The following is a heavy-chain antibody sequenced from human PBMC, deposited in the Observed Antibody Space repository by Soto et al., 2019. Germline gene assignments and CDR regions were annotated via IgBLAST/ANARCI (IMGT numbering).Heavy chain of an antibody. CDR2: IKSKTDGGTT. V-gene: IGHV3-15*07. CDR3: TTDSYSTIIIVRFDY. J-gene: IGHJ4*01. Sequence: EVQLVESGGGLVKAGGSLRLSCAASGFSFTNAWINWVRQAPGKGLEWVGRIKSKTDGGTTDYAEPVKGRFDISRDDSNNMVYLQMNSLKIEDTAIYYRTTDSYSTIIIVRFDYWGHGTLVTVSP. CDR1: GFSFTNAW. D-gene: IGHD2-8*01.